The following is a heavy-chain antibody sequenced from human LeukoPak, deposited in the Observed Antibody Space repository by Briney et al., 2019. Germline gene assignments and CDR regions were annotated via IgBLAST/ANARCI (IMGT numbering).Heavy chain of an antibody. Sequence: PRGSLRLSCAASGFTFSSYSMNWVRQAPGKGLEWVSSISSSSSYIYYADSVKGRFTISRDNAKNSLYLQMNSLRAEDTAVYYCARSRWLRDPLSLFDYWGQGTLVTVSS. D-gene: IGHD5-12*01. CDR2: ISSSSSYI. J-gene: IGHJ4*02. V-gene: IGHV3-21*01. CDR1: GFTFSSYS. CDR3: ARSRWLRDPLSLFDY.